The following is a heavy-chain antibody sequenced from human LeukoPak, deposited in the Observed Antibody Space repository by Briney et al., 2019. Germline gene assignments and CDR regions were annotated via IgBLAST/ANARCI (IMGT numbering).Heavy chain of an antibody. J-gene: IGHJ4*02. CDR1: GGSISDYY. D-gene: IGHD1-26*01. Sequence: ASETLSLTCTVSGGSISDYYWSWIRQPPGKGLEWIGFTSYSGHTNYHPSLKSRVTMSVDTSKNQFSLKLSSLTAADTAVYYCARDRRSGSSEFDYWGQGTLVTVSS. CDR3: ARDRRSGSSEFDY. V-gene: IGHV4-59*01. CDR2: TSYSGHT.